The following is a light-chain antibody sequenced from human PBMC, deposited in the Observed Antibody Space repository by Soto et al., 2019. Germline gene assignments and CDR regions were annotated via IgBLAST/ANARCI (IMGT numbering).Light chain of an antibody. V-gene: IGKV3-11*01. CDR3: QQRSNWRIT. CDR2: DAS. J-gene: IGKJ5*01. CDR1: KSVSSY. Sequence: EIVLTQSPTTLSLSPGQRGTLCCRASKSVSSYLAGYKQKPGQAPRLLIDDASNRATGIPARFSGSGSGTAFTITISSLEHEDVAVYYCQQRSNWRITFGQGTRLEIK.